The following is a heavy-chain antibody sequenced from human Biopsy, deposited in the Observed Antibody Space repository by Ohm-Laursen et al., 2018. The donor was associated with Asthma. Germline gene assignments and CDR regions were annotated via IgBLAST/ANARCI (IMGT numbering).Heavy chain of an antibody. Sequence: SLRLSCAASGFTFSSYGMHWVRQAPGKGLEWVANIKHDGSEKNHVDSLKGRFTISRDNAKNSLYLQMNSLRDEDTAVYYCARFKRGYSYGYAGVFDYWGQGTLVTVSS. CDR3: ARFKRGYSYGYAGVFDY. CDR2: IKHDGSEK. J-gene: IGHJ4*02. CDR1: GFTFSSYG. D-gene: IGHD5-18*01. V-gene: IGHV3-7*01.